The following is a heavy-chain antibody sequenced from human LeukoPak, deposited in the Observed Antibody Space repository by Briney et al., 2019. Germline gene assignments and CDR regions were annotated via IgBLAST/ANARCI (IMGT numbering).Heavy chain of an antibody. D-gene: IGHD2-2*01. Sequence: GASVKASCKASGYTFTGYYMHWVRQAPGQGLEWMGWINPNSGGTNYAQKFQGRVTMTRDTSISTAYMELSRLRSDDTAVYYCARDESVVPAAESEGFDYWGQGTLVTVSS. V-gene: IGHV1-2*02. CDR1: GYTFTGYY. CDR3: ARDESVVPAAESEGFDY. J-gene: IGHJ4*02. CDR2: INPNSGGT.